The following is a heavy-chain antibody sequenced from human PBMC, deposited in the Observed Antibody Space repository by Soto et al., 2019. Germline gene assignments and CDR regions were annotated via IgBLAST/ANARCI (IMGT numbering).Heavy chain of an antibody. CDR3: ARGALAARHYYYYYYGMDV. Sequence: GASVKVSCKASGYTFTSYGISWVRQAPGQGLEWMGWISAYNGNTNYAQKLQGRVTMTTDTSTSTAYMELRSLRSDDTAVYYCARGALAARHYYYYYYGMDVWGQGTTVTVSS. D-gene: IGHD6-13*01. CDR1: GYTFTSYG. V-gene: IGHV1-18*01. CDR2: ISAYNGNT. J-gene: IGHJ6*02.